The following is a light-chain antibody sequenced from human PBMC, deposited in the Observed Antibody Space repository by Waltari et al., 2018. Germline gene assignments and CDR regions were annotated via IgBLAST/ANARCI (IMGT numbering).Light chain of an antibody. V-gene: IGLV2-14*01. J-gene: IGLJ2*01. CDR1: SSDVGGYNY. CDR3: SSYTRSSTFKV. CDR2: DVS. Sequence: QSALTQPASVSGSPGQSITISCAGTSSDVGGYNYVSWYQQHPGKAPKPMIYDVSKRPSGVSNRLSCSKSGNTASLTISGLQAEDEADYYFSSYTRSSTFKVFGGGTKLTVL.